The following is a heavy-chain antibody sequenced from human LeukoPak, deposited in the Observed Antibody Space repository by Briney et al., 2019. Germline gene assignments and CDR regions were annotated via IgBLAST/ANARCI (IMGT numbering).Heavy chain of an antibody. V-gene: IGHV1-2*02. CDR2: INPNNGGT. CDR3: ARVFFVDTAMNPFDY. J-gene: IGHJ4*02. Sequence: ASVKASCKASGYTFSIYYIHWVRQAPGQGLEWLGWINPNNGGTDCAQKFQGRVTMTRDTSINTAYMELSRLRSDDTAVYYCARVFFVDTAMNPFDYWGQGALVTVSS. CDR1: GYTFSIYY. D-gene: IGHD5-18*01.